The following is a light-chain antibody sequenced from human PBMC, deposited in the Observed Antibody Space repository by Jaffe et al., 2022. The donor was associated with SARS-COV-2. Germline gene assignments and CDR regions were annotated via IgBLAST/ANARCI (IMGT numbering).Light chain of an antibody. CDR1: QSVSIH. Sequence: VMTQSPATLSVSPGERATLSCRASQSVSIHLAWYQQKPGQAPRLLIYGASTRATGIPARVSGSGSGTEFTLTISSLQSEDFAVYYCQQYNNWPLTFGQGTKVEIK. CDR2: GAS. CDR3: QQYNNWPLT. V-gene: IGKV3-15*01. J-gene: IGKJ1*01.